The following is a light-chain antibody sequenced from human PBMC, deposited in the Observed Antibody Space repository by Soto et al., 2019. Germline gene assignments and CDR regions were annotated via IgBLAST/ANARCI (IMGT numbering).Light chain of an antibody. CDR1: SGHSNYA. V-gene: IGLV4-69*01. Sequence: QLVLNQSPSASASLGASVKLTCTLSSGHSNYAIAWHQQQPEKGPRYLMKLNSDGSHSKGDGIPDRFSGSSSGAERYLTISSLQSEDEADYYCQTWGTGTPWVFGGGTKLTVL. CDR3: QTWGTGTPWV. CDR2: LNSDGSH. J-gene: IGLJ3*02.